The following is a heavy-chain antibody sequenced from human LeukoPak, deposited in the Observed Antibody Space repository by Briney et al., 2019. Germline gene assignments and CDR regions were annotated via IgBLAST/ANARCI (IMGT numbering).Heavy chain of an antibody. CDR1: GYTFTGYY. CDR3: ARGYCSGGSCYSVENWFDP. J-gene: IGHJ5*02. Sequence: ASVKVSCKAAGYTFTGYYMFWVRQAPGQGLEWMGRINPNSGGTNYAQKFQGRVNMTRDTSISTAYMELSRLRSDDTAVYYCARGYCSGGSCYSVENWFDPWGQGTLVTVSS. V-gene: IGHV1-2*06. CDR2: INPNSGGT. D-gene: IGHD2-15*01.